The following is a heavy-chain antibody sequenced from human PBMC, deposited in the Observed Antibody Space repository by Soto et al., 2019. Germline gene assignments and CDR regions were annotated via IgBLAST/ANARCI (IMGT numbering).Heavy chain of an antibody. Sequence: QAQLVQSGAEVKKPGASVNVSCKASGYDYVTYAITWVRQRPGQGLEWMGWISTLNGNTNYAQNFQGRVTMTTDTSTRIVHLELRSLRSDDTAVYYCARRVQVWLPDYYGMDVWGQGTTVRLL. V-gene: IGHV1-18*01. D-gene: IGHD5-18*01. CDR1: GYDYVTYA. J-gene: IGHJ6*02. CDR2: ISTLNGNT. CDR3: ARRVQVWLPDYYGMDV.